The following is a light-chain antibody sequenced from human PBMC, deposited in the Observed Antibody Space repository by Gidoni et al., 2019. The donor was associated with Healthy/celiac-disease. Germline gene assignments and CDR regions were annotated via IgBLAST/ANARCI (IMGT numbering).Light chain of an antibody. J-gene: IGKJ4*01. V-gene: IGKV3-11*01. CDR1: QSVSSY. Sequence: EIVLTQSPATLSLSPGDRATLSCRASQSVSSYSAWYQQKPGQAPRLLIYDASNRATGIPARFRGSGSGTDFTLTISSLEPEDFAVYYCQQRSNWPPEVTFGGGTKVEIK. CDR2: DAS. CDR3: QQRSNWPPEVT.